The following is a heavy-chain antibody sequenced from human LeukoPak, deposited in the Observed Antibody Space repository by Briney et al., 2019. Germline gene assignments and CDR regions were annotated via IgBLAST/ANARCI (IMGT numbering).Heavy chain of an antibody. CDR1: GGSISSYY. D-gene: IGHD3-22*01. CDR3: AGSSGYYLNGWFDP. J-gene: IGHJ5*02. V-gene: IGHV4-59*01. CDR2: IYYSGST. Sequence: SETLSLTCTVSGGSISSYYWSWIRQPPGKGLEWIGHIYYSGSTNYNPSLKSRVTISVDTSKNQFSLKLSSVTAADTAVYYCAGSSGYYLNGWFDPWGQGTLVTVSS.